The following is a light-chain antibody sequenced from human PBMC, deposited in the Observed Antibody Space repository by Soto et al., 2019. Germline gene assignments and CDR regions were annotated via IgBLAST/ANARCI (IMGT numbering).Light chain of an antibody. J-gene: IGKJ5*01. CDR2: DAS. Sequence: EIVLTQSPGTLSLSPGERATLSCRASQSVSNYLAWYQQKPGQAPRLLIYDASNRATDIPARYSGSGSGTDFTLTISSLEPEDFAVYYCQQRSNWPPFTVGQGTRLEIK. CDR1: QSVSNY. V-gene: IGKV3-11*01. CDR3: QQRSNWPPFT.